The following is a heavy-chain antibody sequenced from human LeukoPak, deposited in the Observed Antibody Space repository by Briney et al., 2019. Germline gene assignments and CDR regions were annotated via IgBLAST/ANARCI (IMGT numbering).Heavy chain of an antibody. J-gene: IGHJ4*02. CDR1: GGSISSGSYY. CDR2: IYTSGST. Sequence: SETLSLTCTVSGGSISSGSYYWSWIRQPAGKGLEWIGRIYTSGSTNYNPPLKSRVTISVDTSKNQFSLKLSSVTAADTAVYYCARWQQLDGYFDYWGQGTLVTVSS. CDR3: ARWQQLDGYFDY. V-gene: IGHV4-61*02. D-gene: IGHD6-13*01.